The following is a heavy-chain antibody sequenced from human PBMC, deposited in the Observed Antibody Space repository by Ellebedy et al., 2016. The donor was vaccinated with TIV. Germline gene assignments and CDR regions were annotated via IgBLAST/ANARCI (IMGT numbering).Heavy chain of an antibody. CDR3: ATGLEYSSAD. Sequence: PGGSLRLSCAASGFNFNVYSMTWLRQAPGKGLEWVSYITGNSNTKHYADSVKGRFTISRDNAKNSVYLQMNGLRDDDTAVYYCATGLEYSSADWGQGTLVIVSS. CDR1: GFNFNVYS. D-gene: IGHD4-11*01. J-gene: IGHJ4*02. V-gene: IGHV3-48*02. CDR2: ITGNSNTK.